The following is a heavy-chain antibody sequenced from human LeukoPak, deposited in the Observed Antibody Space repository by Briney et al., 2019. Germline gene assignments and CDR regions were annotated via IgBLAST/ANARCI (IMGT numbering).Heavy chain of an antibody. V-gene: IGHV3-49*04. Sequence: PGGSLRLSCATSGFNFGDYAMTWVRQAPGKGLEWVGFIRSKIYGGTPEYAASVKGRFTISRDDSKGVAYLQMSSLKTEDTAVYYCTRDQTPYYWGQGTLVTVAS. CDR2: IRSKIYGGTP. CDR3: TRDQTPYY. J-gene: IGHJ4*02. CDR1: GFNFGDYA.